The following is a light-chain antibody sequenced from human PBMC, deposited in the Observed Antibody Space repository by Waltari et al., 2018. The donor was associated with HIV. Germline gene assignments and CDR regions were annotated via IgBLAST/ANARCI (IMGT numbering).Light chain of an antibody. CDR2: DAV. CDR1: QNISSD. Sequence: ILMTHSPAPLSALQGERVTLSCRASQNISSDLAWFQQRPGQAPRFVIYDAVTRPTGIPARISGRGSETDFTLTISSLQSEDVAVYFCQQYNSWPPWTFGQGTKVEMK. V-gene: IGKV3D-15*01. J-gene: IGKJ1*01. CDR3: QQYNSWPPWT.